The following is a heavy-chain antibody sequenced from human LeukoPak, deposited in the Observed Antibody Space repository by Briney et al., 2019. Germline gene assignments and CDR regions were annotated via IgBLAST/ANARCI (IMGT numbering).Heavy chain of an antibody. CDR3: ARTKIAARFLFDY. CDR1: GGSISSGGYY. CDR2: IYHSGST. V-gene: IGHV4-30-2*01. Sequence: SETLSLTCTVSGGSISSGGYYWSWIRQPPGKGLEWIGYIYHSGSTYYNPSLKSRVTISVDRSKNQFSLKLSSVTAADTAVYHCARTKIAARFLFDYWGQGTLVTVSS. D-gene: IGHD6-6*01. J-gene: IGHJ4*02.